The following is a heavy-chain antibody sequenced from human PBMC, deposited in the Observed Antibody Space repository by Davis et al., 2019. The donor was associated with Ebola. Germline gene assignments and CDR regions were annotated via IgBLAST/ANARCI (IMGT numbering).Heavy chain of an antibody. CDR1: GYTFTNYG. CDR2: ISPYNGLT. CDR3: ARASHSSNWFDT. V-gene: IGHV1-18*01. J-gene: IGHJ5*02. Sequence: ASVKVSCKASGYTFTNYGISWIRQAPGQGLEWMGWISPYNGLTNYAQKFQGRVTMTTETSTTTAYMDLRTLTSDDTAVYYCARASHSSNWFDTWGQGTLVTVSS. D-gene: IGHD6-13*01.